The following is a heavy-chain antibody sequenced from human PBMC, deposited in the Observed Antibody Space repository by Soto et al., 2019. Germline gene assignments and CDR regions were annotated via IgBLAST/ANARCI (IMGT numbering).Heavy chain of an antibody. CDR3: ATAPYYDFWSGYDY. D-gene: IGHD3-3*01. CDR2: FDPEDGET. Sequence: ASVKVSCKVSGYTLTELSMHWVRQAPGKGLEWMGGFDPEDGETIYAQKFQGRVTMTEDTSTDTAYMELSSLRSEDTAVYYCATAPYYDFWSGYDYWGQGTLVTVSS. V-gene: IGHV1-24*01. CDR1: GYTLTELS. J-gene: IGHJ4*02.